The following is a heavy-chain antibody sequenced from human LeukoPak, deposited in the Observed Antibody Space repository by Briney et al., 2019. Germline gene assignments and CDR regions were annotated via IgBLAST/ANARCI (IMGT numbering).Heavy chain of an antibody. CDR1: GYTFTSYG. CDR2: IGAYNGNT. CDR3: ARDSSTPMTTVVPFDY. J-gene: IGHJ4*02. Sequence: ASVKVSCTASGYTFTSYGISWVRQAPGQGLEWMGWIGAYNGNTNYAQKLQGRVTMTTDTSTSTAYMELRSLRSDDTAVYYCARDSSTPMTTVVPFDYWGQGTLVTVSS. D-gene: IGHD4-23*01. V-gene: IGHV1-18*01.